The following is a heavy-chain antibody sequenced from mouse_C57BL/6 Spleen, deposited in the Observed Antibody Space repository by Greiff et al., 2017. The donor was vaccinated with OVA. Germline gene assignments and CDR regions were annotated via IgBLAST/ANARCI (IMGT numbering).Heavy chain of an antibody. Sequence: VNLVESGAELVKPGASVKISCKASGYAFSSYWMNWVKQRPGKGLEWIGQIYPGDGDTNYNGKFKGKATLTADKSSSTAYMQLSSLTSEDSAVYFCARDYGSSYWYFDVWGTGTTVTVSS. V-gene: IGHV1-80*01. J-gene: IGHJ1*03. CDR1: GYAFSSYW. CDR3: ARDYGSSYWYFDV. D-gene: IGHD1-1*01. CDR2: IYPGDGDT.